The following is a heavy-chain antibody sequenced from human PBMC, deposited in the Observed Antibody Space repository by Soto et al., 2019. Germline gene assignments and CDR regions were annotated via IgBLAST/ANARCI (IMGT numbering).Heavy chain of an antibody. Sequence: QVPLMQSGAAVKKPGASVKGSCKASGYTFTNFDVNWVRQAPGQGLEWMGRMDPNTGNTGCAQKFQGRVTMTGDASLTTDYIELNDRRSGETAVFECGRRSYTGGWNSQFINYWGQGTLVTVSS. CDR1: GYTFTNFD. D-gene: IGHD3-16*02. CDR3: GRRSYTGGWNSQFINY. V-gene: IGHV1-8*01. CDR2: MDPNTGNT. J-gene: IGHJ4*02.